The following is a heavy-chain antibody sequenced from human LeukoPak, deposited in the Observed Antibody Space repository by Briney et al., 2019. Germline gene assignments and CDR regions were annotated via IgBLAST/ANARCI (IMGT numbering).Heavy chain of an antibody. CDR3: TFNLGSGSYAFDI. D-gene: IGHD3-10*01. CDR1: GGSINGYY. J-gene: IGHJ3*02. Sequence: PSETLSLTCTVSGGSINGYYWSWIRQPPGKGLEWIGYIYYSGSTNYNPSLQSRVTISLDTSKSQFSLKLRSVTAADTAVYYCTFNLGSGSYAFDIWGQGTMVTVSS. V-gene: IGHV4-59*01. CDR2: IYYSGST.